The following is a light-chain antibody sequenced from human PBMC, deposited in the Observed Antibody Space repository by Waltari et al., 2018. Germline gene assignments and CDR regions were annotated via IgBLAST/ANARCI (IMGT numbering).Light chain of an antibody. CDR3: QQVNSYPFT. Sequence: IQLTQSPSSLSASVGDRVTITYRASQGISSYLAWYQQKPGKAPKLLIYAGSTLLNGVPSRFSGGGFGTDFTLTISSLQPEDFATYYCQQVNSYPFTFGPGTTVDIK. CDR2: AGS. J-gene: IGKJ3*01. CDR1: QGISSY. V-gene: IGKV1-9*01.